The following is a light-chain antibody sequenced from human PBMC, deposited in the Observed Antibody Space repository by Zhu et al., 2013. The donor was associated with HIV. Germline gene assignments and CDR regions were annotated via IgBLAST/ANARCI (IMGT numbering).Light chain of an antibody. V-gene: IGKV3-11*01. CDR3: QQRGNWPPYA. Sequence: DIVLTQSPATLSLSPGERATLSCRASQSVSSGYLAWYQQRPGQAPSLLIYGASKRATGIPARFSGSGSGTDFSLTISTLEPEDFAVYYCQQRGNWPPYAFGQGTKLEIK. CDR1: QSVSSGY. J-gene: IGKJ2*01. CDR2: GAS.